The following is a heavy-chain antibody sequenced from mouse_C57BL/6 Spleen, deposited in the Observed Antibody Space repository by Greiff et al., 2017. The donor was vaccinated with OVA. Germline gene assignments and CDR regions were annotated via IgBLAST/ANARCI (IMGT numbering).Heavy chain of an antibody. CDR3: ARLIYYYGSSYFDY. CDR2: IDPFDSET. Sequence: QVQLQQPGAELVRPGSSVKLSCKASGYTFTSYWMHWVQQRPIQGLEWIGNIDPFDSETHYNQKFKDKATLTVDKSSSTAYMQLSSLTTENSAVYYCARLIYYYGSSYFDYWSQGTTLTVSS. J-gene: IGHJ2*01. V-gene: IGHV1-52*01. D-gene: IGHD1-1*01. CDR1: GYTFTSYW.